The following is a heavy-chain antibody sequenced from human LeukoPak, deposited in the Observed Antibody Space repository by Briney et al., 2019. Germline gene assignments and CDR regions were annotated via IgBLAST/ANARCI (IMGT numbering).Heavy chain of an antibody. J-gene: IGHJ3*02. CDR2: MKQDGSEK. D-gene: IGHD6-25*01. V-gene: IGHV3-7*04. Sequence: GGSLRLSCAVSGFTLSRYGMSWARQAPGKGLEWVANMKQDGSEKYYVDSVKGRFTISRDNAKNSLYLQMNSLRAEDTAVYYCARALAAGFDIWGQGTMVTVSS. CDR1: GFTLSRYG. CDR3: ARALAAGFDI.